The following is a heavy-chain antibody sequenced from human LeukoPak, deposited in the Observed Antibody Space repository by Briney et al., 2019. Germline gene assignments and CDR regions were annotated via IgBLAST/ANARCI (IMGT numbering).Heavy chain of an antibody. Sequence: GGSLRLSCAASGFNFESYSMNWVRQAPGKGLEWVAFIRYDGSNKYYADSVKGRFTISRDNSKNTLYLQMNSLRAEDTAVYYCAKTISSNREEPFDYWGQGTLVTVSS. CDR3: AKTISSNREEPFDY. CDR1: GFNFESYS. CDR2: IRYDGSNK. V-gene: IGHV3-30*02. D-gene: IGHD3-3*01. J-gene: IGHJ4*02.